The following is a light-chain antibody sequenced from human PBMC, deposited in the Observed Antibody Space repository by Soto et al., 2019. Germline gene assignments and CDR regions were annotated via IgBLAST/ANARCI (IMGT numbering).Light chain of an antibody. CDR3: QQSYSSRFT. CDR1: QSISSY. V-gene: IGKV1-39*01. J-gene: IGKJ5*01. Sequence: DIQMTQSPSSLSASVGARVTITCRASQSISSYLTWYQQKPGKAPKLLIYAASSLESGVPSRFSGSGSGTDFTLTISSLQPEDFAIYYCQQSYSSRFTFGQGTRLEIK. CDR2: AAS.